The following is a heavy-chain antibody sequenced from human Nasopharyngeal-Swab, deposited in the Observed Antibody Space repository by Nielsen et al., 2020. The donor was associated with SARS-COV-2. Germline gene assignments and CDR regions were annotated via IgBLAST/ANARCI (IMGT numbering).Heavy chain of an antibody. J-gene: IGHJ6*03. Sequence: SCAASGCTFRRFDMHWVRQVMGKGLEWVSAIGTAGDTYYPRSMKGRFTISRADAENILYLQMNSLRAEDTAVYYCTRTLSASYMDVWGKGTTVTVSS. CDR1: GCTFRRFD. CDR2: IGTAGDT. CDR3: TRTLSASYMDV. V-gene: IGHV3-13*01.